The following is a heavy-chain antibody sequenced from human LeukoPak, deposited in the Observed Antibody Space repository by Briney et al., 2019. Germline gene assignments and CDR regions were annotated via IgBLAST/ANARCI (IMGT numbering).Heavy chain of an antibody. CDR1: GGSISSYY. V-gene: IGHV4-34*01. Sequence: SETLSLTCTVSGGSISSYYWSWIRQPPGKGLEWIGEINHSGSTNYNPSLKSRVTISVHTSKNQFSLKLTSLTAADTAVYYCARRRGIVILPAAIWWFDPWGRGTLVTVSS. CDR2: INHSGST. J-gene: IGHJ5*02. CDR3: ARRRGIVILPAAIWWFDP. D-gene: IGHD2-2*01.